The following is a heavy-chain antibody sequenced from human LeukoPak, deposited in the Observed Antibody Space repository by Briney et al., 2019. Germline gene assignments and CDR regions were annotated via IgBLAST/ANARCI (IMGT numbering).Heavy chain of an antibody. CDR3: ARDELQWLPPYYYYYCMDV. J-gene: IGHJ6*02. CDR1: GGSIRSYY. D-gene: IGHD6-19*01. V-gene: IGHV4-59*01. Sequence: SETLSLTCTDPGGSIRSYYWSWIRQPPGKGLEWIGYIYYSGSTNYNPSLKSRVTMSVDTSKNQFSLKLSSVTAADTAVYYCARDELQWLPPYYYYYCMDVWSQGTTVTVSS. CDR2: IYYSGST.